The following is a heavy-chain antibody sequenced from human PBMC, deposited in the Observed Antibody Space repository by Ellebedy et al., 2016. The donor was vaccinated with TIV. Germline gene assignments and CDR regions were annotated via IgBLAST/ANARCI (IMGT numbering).Heavy chain of an antibody. J-gene: IGHJ5*01. CDR1: GFSFRSYW. V-gene: IGHV3-7*01. CDR3: ARRGSYGDYAVQVNSWFDS. D-gene: IGHD4-17*01. CDR2: IYQDGSDQ. Sequence: GESLKISCAASGFSFRSYWMSWVRQAPGKGLEWVANIYQDGSDQNYVDSVKGRFTISRDNADNLLFLQMDGLRADDTAVYYCARRGSYGDYAVQVNSWFDSWGQGTLVTVSS.